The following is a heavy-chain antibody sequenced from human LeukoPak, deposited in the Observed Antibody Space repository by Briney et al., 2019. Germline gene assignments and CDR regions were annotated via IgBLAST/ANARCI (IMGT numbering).Heavy chain of an antibody. Sequence: GASVKVSCKASGYTLTGYYMHWVRQAPGQGLEWMGWINPNSGGTNYAQKFQGRVTITTDESTSTAYMELSSLRSEDTAVYYCARDYYDSSGYYSWGQGTLVTVSS. J-gene: IGHJ4*02. V-gene: IGHV1-2*02. CDR3: ARDYYDSSGYYS. D-gene: IGHD3-22*01. CDR2: INPNSGGT. CDR1: GYTLTGYY.